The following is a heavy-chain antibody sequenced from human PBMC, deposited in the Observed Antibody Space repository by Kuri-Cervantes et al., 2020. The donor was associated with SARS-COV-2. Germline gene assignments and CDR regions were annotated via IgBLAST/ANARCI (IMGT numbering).Heavy chain of an antibody. CDR1: GGSISSYY. V-gene: IGHV4-59*01. CDR2: IYYSEST. D-gene: IGHD1-26*01. CDR3: ARGGLLVGSPHYYYYAMDV. J-gene: IGHJ6*02. Sequence: SETLSLTCTVSGGSISSYYWSWIRQPPGKGLEWIGYIYYSESTNYNPSLKSRVTISVDTSKNQFSLKLSSVTAADTAVYYCARGGLLVGSPHYYYYAMDVWGQGTTVTVSS.